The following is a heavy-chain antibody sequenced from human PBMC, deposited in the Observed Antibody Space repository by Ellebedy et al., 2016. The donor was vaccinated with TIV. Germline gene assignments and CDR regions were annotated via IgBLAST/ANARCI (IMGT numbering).Heavy chain of an antibody. CDR2: IKSKTDGGGT. CDR3: STDEVYCSGGRCYRFFDC. Sequence: GGSLRLSXAASGFTFSTAWMSWVRQAPGKGLEWVGRIKSKTDGGGTNYAAPVQGRFIISRDDAKNTLHLQITSLKPEDTAVDYCSTDEVYCSGGRCYRFFDCWGQGTLVTVSS. CDR1: GFTFSTAW. J-gene: IGHJ4*02. D-gene: IGHD2-15*01. V-gene: IGHV3-15*01.